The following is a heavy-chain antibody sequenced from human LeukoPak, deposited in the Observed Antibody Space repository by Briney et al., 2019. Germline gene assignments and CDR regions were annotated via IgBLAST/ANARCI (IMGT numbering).Heavy chain of an antibody. D-gene: IGHD6-19*01. CDR2: MNTNSGNT. V-gene: IGHV1-8*01. CDR3: ARGRTAVAGRGFDY. J-gene: IGHJ4*02. CDR1: GYTFTSYD. Sequence: ASVKVSCKASGYTFTSYDINWVRQATGQGLEWMGWMNTNSGNTGYAQKFQGRVTMTRNTSISTAYMELSSLRSEDTAVHYCARGRTAVAGRGFDYWGQGTLVTVSS.